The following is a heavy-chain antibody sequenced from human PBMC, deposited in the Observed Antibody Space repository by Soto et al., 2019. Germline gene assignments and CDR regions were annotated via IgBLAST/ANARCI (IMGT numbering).Heavy chain of an antibody. D-gene: IGHD6-13*01. V-gene: IGHV3-64D*08. CDR3: VKDIRGGVIHLSSSWYGSGPYFDY. CDR2: ISTNGGST. CDR1: GFTFSTYA. J-gene: IGHJ4*02. Sequence: PAGSLRLSCSASGFTFSTYAMHWVRQAPGKGLENVSAISTNGGSTYYADSVKGRFSIARDNFKNTLYLQMSSLRTEDTAVYYCVKDIRGGVIHLSSSWYGSGPYFDYWGQGTLVTVSS.